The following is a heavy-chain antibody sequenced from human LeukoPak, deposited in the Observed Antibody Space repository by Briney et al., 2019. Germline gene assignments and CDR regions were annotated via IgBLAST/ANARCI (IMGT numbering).Heavy chain of an antibody. D-gene: IGHD2-2*01. CDR3: SKLTGYSTTDYGMDV. CDR1: GFTFGDYG. CDR2: IRSKDYGGTT. J-gene: IGHJ6*02. V-gene: IGHV3-49*03. Sequence: GGSLRLSCTTSGFTFGDYGMSWFRQAPGKGLEWVGFIRSKDYGGTTEYAASVKGRFTIPRDDSKSIAYLQMSSLKTEDTAVYYCSKLTGYSTTDYGMDVWGQGTTVIVSS.